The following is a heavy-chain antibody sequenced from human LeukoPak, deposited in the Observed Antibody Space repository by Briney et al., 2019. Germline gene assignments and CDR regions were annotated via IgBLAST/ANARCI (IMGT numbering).Heavy chain of an antibody. J-gene: IGHJ5*02. D-gene: IGHD6-13*01. Sequence: GGSLRLSCAASGFTFSSYAMSWVRQAPGKGLEWVSAISGSGDSTYYSDSVKGRFTISRDNSKNTLYLQMNSLRAEDTAVYYCAKDPWAAARSWFDPWGQGTLVTVSS. CDR3: AKDPWAAARSWFDP. CDR2: ISGSGDST. CDR1: GFTFSSYA. V-gene: IGHV3-23*01.